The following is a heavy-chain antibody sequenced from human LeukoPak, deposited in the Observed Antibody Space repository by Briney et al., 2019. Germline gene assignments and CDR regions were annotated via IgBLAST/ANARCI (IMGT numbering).Heavy chain of an antibody. CDR2: INPSDGST. V-gene: IGHV1-46*01. J-gene: IGHJ5*02. Sequence: GASVKVSCKASGYTFTNFFMHWLRQAPGQGLEWMGIINPSDGSTNYAQKFQGRVTITADKSTSTAYMELSSLRSEDTAVYYCARRGGTTSLFSSSWDNWFDPWGQGTLVTVSS. CDR3: ARRGGTTSLFSSSWDNWFDP. D-gene: IGHD6-13*01. CDR1: GYTFTNFF.